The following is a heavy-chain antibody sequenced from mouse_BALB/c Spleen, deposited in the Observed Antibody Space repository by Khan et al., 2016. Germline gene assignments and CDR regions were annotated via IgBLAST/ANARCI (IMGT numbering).Heavy chain of an antibody. CDR1: GYAFTSYN. J-gene: IGHJ2*01. Sequence: VQLPLSGPELVKPGASVKVSCKASGYAFTSYNMYWVKQSHGKSLEWIGYIDPYNGGTSYNQKFKGKATLTVDKSSSTAYMHLNSLTSEDSAVYYCAREGITTVVAKGLDYWGQGTTLTVSS. V-gene: IGHV1S135*01. CDR3: AREGITTVVAKGLDY. CDR2: IDPYNGGT. D-gene: IGHD1-1*01.